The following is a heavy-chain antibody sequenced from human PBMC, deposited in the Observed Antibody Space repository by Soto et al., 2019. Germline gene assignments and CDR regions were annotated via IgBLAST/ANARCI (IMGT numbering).Heavy chain of an antibody. J-gene: IGHJ5*02. Sequence: QVQLVQSGAEVKKPGSSVKVSCKASGGTFISYTISWVRQAPGQGLEWMGRIIPLLGLAHYAQKFQGGVTITADKATSTAYMELSSLRSDDTAVYYCVREDCNITSCYSGWFDPWGQGTLVTVSS. CDR2: IIPLLGLA. CDR1: GGTFISYT. CDR3: VREDCNITSCYSGWFDP. D-gene: IGHD2-2*01. V-gene: IGHV1-69*08.